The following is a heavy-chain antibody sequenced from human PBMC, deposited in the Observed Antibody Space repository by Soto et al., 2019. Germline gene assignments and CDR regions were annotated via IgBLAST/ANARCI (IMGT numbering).Heavy chain of an antibody. Sequence: SETLSLTCAVYGGSFSGYYWSWIRQPPGKGLEWIGEINHSGSTNYNPSLKSRVTISVDTSKNQFSLKLSSVTAADTAVYYCARGRITGTYGMDVWGQGTTVTVSS. CDR3: ARGRITGTYGMDV. V-gene: IGHV4-34*01. D-gene: IGHD1-7*01. J-gene: IGHJ6*02. CDR1: GGSFSGYY. CDR2: INHSGST.